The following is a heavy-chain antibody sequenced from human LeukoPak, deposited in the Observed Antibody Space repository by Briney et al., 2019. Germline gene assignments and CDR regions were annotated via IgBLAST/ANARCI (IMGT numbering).Heavy chain of an antibody. CDR3: ASLTTVPTFWFDP. CDR1: GFTFRSYE. V-gene: IGHV3-48*03. Sequence: GGSLRLSCAASGFTFRSYEMNWVRQAPGKGLEWVSYISSSGSTIYYADSVKGRFTISRDNAKNSLYLQMNSLRAEDTAVYYCASLTTVPTFWFDPWGQGTLVTVSS. CDR2: ISSSGSTI. J-gene: IGHJ5*02. D-gene: IGHD4-17*01.